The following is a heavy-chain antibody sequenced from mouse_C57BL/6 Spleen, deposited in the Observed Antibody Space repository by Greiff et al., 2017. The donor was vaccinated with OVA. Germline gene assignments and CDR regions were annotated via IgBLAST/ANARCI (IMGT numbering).Heavy chain of an antibody. V-gene: IGHV1-18*01. D-gene: IGHD2-1*01. J-gene: IGHJ2*01. CDR1: GYTFTDYN. CDR3: ARKGIIYYGNYFDY. Sequence: EVQLQESGPELVKPGASVKIPCKASGYTFTDYNMDWVKQSHGKSLEWIGDINPNNGGTNYNQKFKGKATLTVDKSSSTAYMELRSLTSEDTAVYYCARKGIIYYGNYFDYWGQGTTLTVSS. CDR2: INPNNGGT.